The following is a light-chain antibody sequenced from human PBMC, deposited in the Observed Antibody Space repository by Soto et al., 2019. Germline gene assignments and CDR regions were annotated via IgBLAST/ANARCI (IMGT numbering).Light chain of an antibody. CDR3: SSYTSSSTLV. V-gene: IGLV2-14*01. CDR2: EVI. Sequence: QSALTQPASVSGSPGQSITISCTATSSDVGTYDYVSWYQQYPVKSPKLMLYEVINRPSGVSNRFSGSKSGNTASLIISGLQAEDEADYYCSSYTSSSTLVFGGVTKLTVL. J-gene: IGLJ2*01. CDR1: SSDVGTYDY.